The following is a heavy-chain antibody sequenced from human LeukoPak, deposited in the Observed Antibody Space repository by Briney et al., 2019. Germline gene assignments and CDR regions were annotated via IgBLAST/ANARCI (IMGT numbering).Heavy chain of an antibody. D-gene: IGHD1-1*01. CDR3: ARGPPRGKYYYMDV. CDR1: GFTFSSFD. CDR2: TGTASDT. V-gene: IGHV3-13*01. Sequence: GGSLRLSCAASGFTFSSFDMHWVRQPTGQGLEWVSTTGTASDTYYPGSVEGRFTLSRDNATNSLYLQMNSLTAGDTAVYYCARGPPRGKYYYMDVWGKGTTVTVSS. J-gene: IGHJ6*03.